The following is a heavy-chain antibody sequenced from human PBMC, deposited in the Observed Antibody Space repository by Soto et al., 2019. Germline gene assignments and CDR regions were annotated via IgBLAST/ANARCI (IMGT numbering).Heavy chain of an antibody. CDR1: GFTFDDYA. CDR3: AKDMADSSSGEGGFDY. J-gene: IGHJ4*02. Sequence: EVQLVESGGGLVQPGRSLRLSCAASGFTFDDYAMHWVRQAPGKGLEWVSGISWNSGSIGYADSVKGRFTISRDNAKNSLYLQMNSLRAEDTALYYCAKDMADSSSGEGGFDYWGQGTLVTVSS. D-gene: IGHD6-6*01. CDR2: ISWNSGSI. V-gene: IGHV3-9*01.